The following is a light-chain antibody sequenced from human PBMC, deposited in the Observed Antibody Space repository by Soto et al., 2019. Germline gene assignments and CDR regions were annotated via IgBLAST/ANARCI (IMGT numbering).Light chain of an antibody. V-gene: IGKV3-20*01. J-gene: IGKJ4*01. CDR2: GAS. CDR1: ESVSS. Sequence: EIVMTQSPATLSVSPGERATLSCRASESVSSIAWYQQKPGQTPRLLIYGASSRATDIPDRFSGSGSGTDFTLTVSRLEPEDFAVYYCQQYGSSQGTFGGGTKVDIK. CDR3: QQYGSSQGT.